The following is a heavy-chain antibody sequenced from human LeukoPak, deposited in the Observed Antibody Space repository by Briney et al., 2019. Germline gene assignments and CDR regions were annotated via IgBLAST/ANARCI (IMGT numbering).Heavy chain of an antibody. J-gene: IGHJ4*02. Sequence: GGSLRLSCAASGFTFSSFELNWVRQAPGKGLEWVSGISGSGGNTYYADPVKGRFTISRDNSKNTLDLQMNSLRVEDTAVYYCANARYYSGNWYGHDYWGQGTLVTVSS. CDR2: ISGSGGNT. D-gene: IGHD6-13*01. CDR3: ANARYYSGNWYGHDY. V-gene: IGHV3-23*01. CDR1: GFTFSSFE.